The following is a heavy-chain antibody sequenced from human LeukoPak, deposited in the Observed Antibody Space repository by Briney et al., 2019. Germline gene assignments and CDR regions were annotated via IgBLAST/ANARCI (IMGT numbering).Heavy chain of an antibody. V-gene: IGHV1-69*04. CDR1: GGTFSSYT. J-gene: IGHJ6*03. CDR3: AREYSSSSPERDYYYYMDV. D-gene: IGHD6-6*01. CDR2: IIPILGIA. Sequence: ASVKVSCKAFGGTFSSYTISWVRQAPGQGLEWMGRIIPILGIANYAQKFQGRVTITADKSTSTAYMELSSLRSEDTAVYYCAREYSSSSPERDYYYYMDVWGKGTTVTVSS.